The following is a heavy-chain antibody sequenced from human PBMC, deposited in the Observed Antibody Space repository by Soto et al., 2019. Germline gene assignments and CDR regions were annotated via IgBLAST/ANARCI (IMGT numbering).Heavy chain of an antibody. D-gene: IGHD2-15*01. CDR3: ARSRKRRWLSTDYFDY. CDR2: IIPIFGTA. V-gene: IGHV1-69*05. J-gene: IGHJ4*02. CDR1: GGTFSSYA. Sequence: QVQLVQSGAEVKKPGSSVKVSCKASGGTFSSYAISWVRQAPGQGLEWMGGIIPIFGTANYAQKFQGRVTITXXEXRXRAYMELSSLRSEDTAVYYCARSRKRRWLSTDYFDYWGQGTLVTVSS.